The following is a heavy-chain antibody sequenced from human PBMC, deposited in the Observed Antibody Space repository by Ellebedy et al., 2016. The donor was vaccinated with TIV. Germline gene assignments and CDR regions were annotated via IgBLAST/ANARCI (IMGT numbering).Heavy chain of an antibody. V-gene: IGHV3-74*01. J-gene: IGHJ5*01. Sequence: GETLKISCAASGFTFSSKWMHWVRQAPGRGLVWVSRIKGDGSSTSYADSVKGRFTISRDNAKNTLYLQMSSLGVEDTAVYYCARVGLMGRRAGDWLDSWGQGTLVIVSS. CDR2: IKGDGSST. D-gene: IGHD1-1*01. CDR1: GFTFSSKW. CDR3: ARVGLMGRRAGDWLDS.